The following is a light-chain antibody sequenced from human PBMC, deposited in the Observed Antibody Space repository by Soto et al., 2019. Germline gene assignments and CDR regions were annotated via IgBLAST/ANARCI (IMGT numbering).Light chain of an antibody. CDR2: GAS. J-gene: IGKJ1*01. V-gene: IGKV3-20*01. Sequence: EIVLTQSPGTLSLSPGERATLSCRASQSASSSYLAWYQQQPGQAPRLLIYGASSRATGIPDRFSGSGSGTDFTITISLLEPEDFAVYYCQQYSSSPGTFGQGTKVEIK. CDR3: QQYSSSPGT. CDR1: QSASSSY.